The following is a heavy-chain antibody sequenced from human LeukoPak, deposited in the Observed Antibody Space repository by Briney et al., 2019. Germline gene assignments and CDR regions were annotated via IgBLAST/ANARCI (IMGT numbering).Heavy chain of an antibody. J-gene: IGHJ5*02. CDR1: GYTFTGYY. Sequence: ASVKVSCKASGYTFTGYYIHWVRQAPGQGLECVGWINPSSGGTNYAQKFQGRVTMTRDTSISTAYMELSRLRSDDTAVYYCARGGSGSYFSWLDPWGQGTLVTVSS. CDR2: INPSSGGT. D-gene: IGHD3-10*01. V-gene: IGHV1-2*02. CDR3: ARGGSGSYFSWLDP.